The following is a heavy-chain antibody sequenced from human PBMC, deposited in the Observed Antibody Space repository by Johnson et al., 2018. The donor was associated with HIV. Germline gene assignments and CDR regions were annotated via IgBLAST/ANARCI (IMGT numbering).Heavy chain of an antibody. CDR1: GFTFSTYW. Sequence: VQLVESGGGLVQPGGSLRLSCAASGFTFSTYWMHWVRQAPGKGLVWVSRINSDGSSTNYADSVKGRFTISRDNAKNTLYLQMNSRRAEDTAVYYCARDAKEDYGDACDIWGQGTMVTVSS. CDR2: INSDGSST. CDR3: ARDAKEDYGDACDI. J-gene: IGHJ3*02. V-gene: IGHV3-74*01. D-gene: IGHD4-17*01.